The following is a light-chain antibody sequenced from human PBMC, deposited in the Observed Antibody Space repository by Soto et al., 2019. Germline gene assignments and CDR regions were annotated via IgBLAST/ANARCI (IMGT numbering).Light chain of an antibody. CDR2: SSD. Sequence: QAVVTQPPSASATPGQRVTISCSGSSSNIARRSVYWYQQLPGTAPKLLMYSSDLRPSGVPDRFSGSKSGTTAYLAISGVQSEDEADYYCSTWDDSLNGWVFGGGTKLTVL. CDR1: SSNIARRS. V-gene: IGLV1-44*01. J-gene: IGLJ3*02. CDR3: STWDDSLNGWV.